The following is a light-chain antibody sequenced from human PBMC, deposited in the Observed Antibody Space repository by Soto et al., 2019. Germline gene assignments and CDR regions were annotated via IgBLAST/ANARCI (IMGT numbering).Light chain of an antibody. J-gene: IGKJ3*01. CDR1: QSVLYSSNNKNY. CDR2: WAS. CDR3: QQFHITPFT. V-gene: IGKV4-1*01. Sequence: IVMTQSPDSLAVSLGERATINCKSSQSVLYSSNNKNYLAWYQQKPGQPPKLLIYWASTRESGVPDRFSGSGSGTDFTLTISSLQAEDVAVHYCQQFHITPFTFGPGTKVDIK.